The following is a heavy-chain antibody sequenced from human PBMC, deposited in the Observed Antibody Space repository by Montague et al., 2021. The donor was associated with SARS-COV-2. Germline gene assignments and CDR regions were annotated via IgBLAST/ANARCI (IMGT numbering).Heavy chain of an antibody. J-gene: IGHJ4*02. D-gene: IGHD6-13*01. CDR1: GFLFDEHA. CDR2: ISWNSGSL. V-gene: IGHV3-9*01. CDR3: AKGPRHDVASGLDH. Sequence: SLRLSCAASGFLFDEHAMFWVRQAPGKGLEWVSGISWNSGSLGYADSLKGRFTVSRDNAKNSLYLQMNSPRPDDTALYYCAKGPRHDVASGLDHWGQGTLVTVSS.